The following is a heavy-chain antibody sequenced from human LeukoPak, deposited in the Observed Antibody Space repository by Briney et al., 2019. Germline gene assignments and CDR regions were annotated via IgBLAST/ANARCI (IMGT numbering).Heavy chain of an antibody. CDR1: GFTFGDYA. Sequence: PGGSLRLSCTASGFTFGDYAMSWVRQAPGKGLEWVGFIRSKAYGGTTEYAASVKGRFTISRDDSKSIAYLQMNSLKTEDTAVYYCTRVLDYDSSGYSYWGQGTLVTVSS. J-gene: IGHJ4*02. CDR3: TRVLDYDSSGYSY. V-gene: IGHV3-49*04. D-gene: IGHD3-22*01. CDR2: IRSKAYGGTT.